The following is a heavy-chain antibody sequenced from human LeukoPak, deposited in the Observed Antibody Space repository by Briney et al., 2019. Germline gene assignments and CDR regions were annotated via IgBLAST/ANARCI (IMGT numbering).Heavy chain of an antibody. CDR2: IYHSGST. D-gene: IGHD3-9*01. J-gene: IGHJ6*04. Sequence: PSQTLSLTCTVSGGSISSGSYYWSWIRQPAGKGLEWIGSIYHSGSTYYNPSLKSRVTISVDTSKNQFSLKLSSVTAADTAVYYCAGTRVRYFDWLGNYYYYGMDVWGKGTTVTVSS. CDR3: AGTRVRYFDWLGNYYYYGMDV. CDR1: GGSISSGSYY. V-gene: IGHV4-61*02.